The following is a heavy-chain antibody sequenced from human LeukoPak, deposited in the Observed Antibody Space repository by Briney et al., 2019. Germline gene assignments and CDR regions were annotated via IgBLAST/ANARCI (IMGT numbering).Heavy chain of an antibody. CDR2: ISYDGSNK. Sequence: GGSLRLSCAVSGFTFSSYAMHWVRQAPGKGLEWVAVISYDGSNKYYADSVKGRFTISRDNSKNTLYLQMNSLRAEDTAVYYCARVERYPPHYFDYWGQGTLVTVSS. D-gene: IGHD1-1*01. CDR1: GFTFSSYA. J-gene: IGHJ4*02. V-gene: IGHV3-30*04. CDR3: ARVERYPPHYFDY.